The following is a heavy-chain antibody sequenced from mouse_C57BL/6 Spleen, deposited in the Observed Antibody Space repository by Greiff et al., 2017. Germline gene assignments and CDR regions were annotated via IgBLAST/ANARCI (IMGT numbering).Heavy chain of an antibody. D-gene: IGHD2-5*01. CDR3: TGKSYDSNYGY. CDR1: GYTFTDYE. Sequence: QVHVKQSGAELVRPGASVTLSCKASGYTFTDYEMHWVKQTPVHGLEWIGAIDPETGGTAYNQKFKGKAILTADKSSSTAYMELRSLTSEDSAVYCCTGKSYDSNYGYWGQVTTLTVSS. CDR2: IDPETGGT. V-gene: IGHV1-15*01. J-gene: IGHJ2*01.